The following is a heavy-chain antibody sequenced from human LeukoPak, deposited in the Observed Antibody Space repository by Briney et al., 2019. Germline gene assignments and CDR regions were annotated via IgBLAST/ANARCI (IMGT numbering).Heavy chain of an antibody. Sequence: PGGSLRLSCAASGFTFSSSAMSWVRQAPGKGLEWDSSISGSGSGGSTYYADSVKGRFTISRDNSKNTLYLQMNSLRVEDTAVYYCAKSGYNRFDYWGQGTLVTVSS. CDR2: ISGSGSGGST. V-gene: IGHV3-23*01. D-gene: IGHD5-24*01. CDR1: GFTFSSSA. CDR3: AKSGYNRFDY. J-gene: IGHJ4*02.